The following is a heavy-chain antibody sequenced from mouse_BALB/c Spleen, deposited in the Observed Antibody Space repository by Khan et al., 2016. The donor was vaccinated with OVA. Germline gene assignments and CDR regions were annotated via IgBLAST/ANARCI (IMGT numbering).Heavy chain of an antibody. CDR2: IWSGGIT. CDR3: ARNRNGYFDS. V-gene: IGHV2-2*02. D-gene: IGHD1-1*02. CDR1: GFSLANYG. J-gene: IGHJ2*01. Sequence: QVQLQQSGPGLVQPSQSLSITCTVSGFSLANYGVHWVRQSPGKGLEWLGVIWSGGITDYNATFISRLSISKDNSKVQVFFKMNSLQANDTAIYYCARNRNGYFDSWGQGSTLTVSS.